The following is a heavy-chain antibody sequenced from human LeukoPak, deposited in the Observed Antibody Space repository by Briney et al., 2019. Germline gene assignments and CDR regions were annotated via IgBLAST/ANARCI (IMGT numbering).Heavy chain of an antibody. CDR1: GFTFSSYS. Sequence: PGGSLRLSCAASGFTFSSYSMNWVRQAPGKGLEWVSSISSSSSYIYYADSVKGRFTISRDSAKNTLYLQMNSLRAEDTAVYYCAREQWSPYGDYVYWGQGTLATVSS. V-gene: IGHV3-21*04. J-gene: IGHJ4*02. CDR2: ISSSSSYI. CDR3: AREQWSPYGDYVY. D-gene: IGHD4-17*01.